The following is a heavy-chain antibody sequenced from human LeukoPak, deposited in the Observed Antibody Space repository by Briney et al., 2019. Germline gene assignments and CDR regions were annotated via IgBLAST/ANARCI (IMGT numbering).Heavy chain of an antibody. V-gene: IGHV1-18*01. CDR2: ISAYNGNT. CDR3: ARDHPYGSGSRYSDY. J-gene: IGHJ4*02. Sequence: ASVKVSCKASGYTFTSYGISWVRQAPGQGLEWMGWISAYNGNTNYAQKLQGRVTMTTDTSTSTAYMELRSLRSDDTAVYYCARDHPYGSGSRYSDYWGQGTLVTVSS. CDR1: GYTFTSYG. D-gene: IGHD3-10*01.